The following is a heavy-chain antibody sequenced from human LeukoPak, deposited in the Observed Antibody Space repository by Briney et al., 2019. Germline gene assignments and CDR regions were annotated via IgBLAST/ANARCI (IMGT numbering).Heavy chain of an antibody. CDR1: GFTFSSYW. CDR2: IKQDGSEK. V-gene: IGHV3-7*01. Sequence: GGSLRLSCAASGFTFSSYWMSWVRQAPGKGLEWVANIKQDGSEKYYVDSVKGRFTISRDNAKNSLYLQMNSLRAEDTAVYYCARDLNQWEPYYYGMDVWGQGTTVTVSS. CDR3: ARDLNQWEPYYYGMDV. D-gene: IGHD1-26*01. J-gene: IGHJ6*02.